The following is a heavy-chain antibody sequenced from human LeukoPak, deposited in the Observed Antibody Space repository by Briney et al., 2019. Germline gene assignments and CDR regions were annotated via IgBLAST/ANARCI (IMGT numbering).Heavy chain of an antibody. CDR1: GGSFSGYY. V-gene: IGHV4-34*01. CDR3: ARLDYYDSSGYYFDY. J-gene: IGHJ4*02. CDR2: INHSGST. D-gene: IGHD3-22*01. Sequence: PSETLSLTSAVYGGSFSGYYWSWIRQPPGKGLEWIGEINHSGSTNYNPSLKSRVTISVDTSKNQFSLKLSSVTAADTAVYYCARLDYYDSSGYYFDYWGQGTLVTVSS.